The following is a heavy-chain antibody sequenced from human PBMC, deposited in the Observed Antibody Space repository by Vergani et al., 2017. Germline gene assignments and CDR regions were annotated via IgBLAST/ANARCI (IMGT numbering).Heavy chain of an antibody. J-gene: IGHJ4*02. CDR3: ARDSGGALGYFLGGY. D-gene: IGHD6-25*01. CDR1: GFTFSSYS. CDR2: ISSSSSTI. V-gene: IGHV3-48*02. Sequence: EVQLVESGGGLVQPGGSLRLSCAASGFTFSSYSMNWVRQAPGKGLEWVSYISSSSSTIYYADSVKGRFTISRDNAKNSRYLQMNSLRYEDTAVYYCARDSGGALGYFLGGYWGQGTLVTVSS.